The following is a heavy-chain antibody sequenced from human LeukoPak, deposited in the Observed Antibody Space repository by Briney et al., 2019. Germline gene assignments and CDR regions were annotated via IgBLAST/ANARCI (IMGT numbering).Heavy chain of an antibody. J-gene: IGHJ4*02. V-gene: IGHV1-46*01. CDR3: ARDDPGYSSGWYLDY. Sequence: GASVKVSCKASGYTFTSYYMHWVRQAPGQGLEWMGIINPSSGSTSYAQKFQGGVTMTRDTSTSTVYMELSSLRSEDTAVYYCARDDPGYSSGWYLDYWGQGTLVTVSS. CDR2: INPSSGST. CDR1: GYTFTSYY. D-gene: IGHD6-19*01.